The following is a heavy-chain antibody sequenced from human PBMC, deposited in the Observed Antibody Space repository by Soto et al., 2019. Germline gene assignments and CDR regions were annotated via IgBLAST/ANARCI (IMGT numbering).Heavy chain of an antibody. CDR2: ISNRGDT. J-gene: IGHJ3*02. V-gene: IGHV3-66*01. CDR1: GFIVSDTY. D-gene: IGHD2-15*01. Sequence: EVQLVESRGGLVQPGGSLRLCCTASGFIVSDTYMNWVRQAPGKGLEWVSVISNRGDTHYADSVRGRFSLSRDIADNTLHLQMNNLRVEDTAVYYCAREPRYCRGGSCSITGDAFDIWGQGTMVTVSS. CDR3: AREPRYCRGGSCSITGDAFDI.